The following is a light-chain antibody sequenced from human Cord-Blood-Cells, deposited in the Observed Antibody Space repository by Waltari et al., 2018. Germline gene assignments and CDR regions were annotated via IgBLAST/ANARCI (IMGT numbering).Light chain of an antibody. CDR3: SSYTSSSTVV. V-gene: IGLV2-14*01. CDR1: SSDVGGYNY. Sequence: QSALTQPASVSGSPGQSITISCTGTSSDVGGYNYVSWYQQHPGKAPKLMIYDVSNRPSGVSNRFSGSKYGNTASLTISGLKAEDEADYYCSSYTSSSTVVFGGGTKLTVL. J-gene: IGLJ2*01. CDR2: DVS.